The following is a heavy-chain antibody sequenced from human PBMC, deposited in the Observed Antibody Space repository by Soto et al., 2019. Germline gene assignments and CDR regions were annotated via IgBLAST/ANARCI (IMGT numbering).Heavy chain of an antibody. CDR3: AKDLSDWNPPLYYYYYYMDV. V-gene: IGHV3-23*01. CDR2: ISGSGGST. J-gene: IGHJ6*03. CDR1: GFTFSSYA. D-gene: IGHD1-1*01. Sequence: GGSLRLSCAASGFTFSSYAMSWVRQAPGKGLEWVSAISGSGGSTYYADSVKGRFTISRDNSKNTLYLQMNSLRAEDTAVYYCAKDLSDWNPPLYYYYYYMDVWGKGTTVTVSS.